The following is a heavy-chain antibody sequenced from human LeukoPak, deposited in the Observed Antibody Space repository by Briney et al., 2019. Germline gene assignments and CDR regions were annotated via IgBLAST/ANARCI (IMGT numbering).Heavy chain of an antibody. CDR2: FDPEDGET. Sequence: ASVKVSCKVSGYTLTELSMHWVRQAPGKGLEWMGGFDPEDGETIYAQKFQGRVTMTEDTSTDTAYMELSSLRSEDTAVYYCATVLRGDDYYYYGMDVWGQGTTVTVSS. CDR3: ATVLRGDDYYYYGMDV. V-gene: IGHV1-24*01. D-gene: IGHD4-17*01. J-gene: IGHJ6*02. CDR1: GYTLTELS.